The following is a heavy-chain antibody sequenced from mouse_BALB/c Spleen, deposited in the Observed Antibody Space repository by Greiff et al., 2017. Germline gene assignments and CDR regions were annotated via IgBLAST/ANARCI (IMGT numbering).Heavy chain of an antibody. J-gene: IGHJ3*01. CDR3: ARSLDGYYAY. Sequence: EVKVEESGGGLVQPGGSRKLSCAASGFTFSSFGMHWVRQAPEKGLEWVAYISSGSSTIYYADTVKGRFTISRDNPKNTLFLQMTSLRSEDTAMYYCARSLDGYYAYWGQGTLVTVSA. CDR2: ISSGSSTI. CDR1: GFTFSSFG. D-gene: IGHD2-3*01. V-gene: IGHV5-17*02.